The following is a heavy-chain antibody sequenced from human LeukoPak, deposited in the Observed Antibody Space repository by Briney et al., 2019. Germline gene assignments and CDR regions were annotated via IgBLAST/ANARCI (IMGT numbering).Heavy chain of an antibody. J-gene: IGHJ4*02. Sequence: VGSLRLSCAASGFTFSSYAMSGVRQAPGKGRGWGSAISGSGGSTYYADSVKGRFTISRDNSKNTLYLQMNTLRAEDTPVYYSASAYYYASSGYYPRPFDYWGQGTLVTVSS. D-gene: IGHD3-22*01. CDR3: ASAYYYASSGYYPRPFDY. V-gene: IGHV3-23*01. CDR2: ISGSGGST. CDR1: GFTFSSYA.